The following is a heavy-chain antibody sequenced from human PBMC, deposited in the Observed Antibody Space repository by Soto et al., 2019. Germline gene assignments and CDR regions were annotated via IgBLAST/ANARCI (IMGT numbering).Heavy chain of an antibody. Sequence: GGSLRLSCAASGFTFSSYSMNWVRQAPGKGLEWVSSISSSSSYIYYADSVKGRFTISRDNAKNSLYLQMNSLRAEDTAGYYCARVGHAAITHYGMDFWGQGTTVTVSS. CDR1: GFTFSSYS. CDR3: ARVGHAAITHYGMDF. D-gene: IGHD2-2*02. V-gene: IGHV3-21*01. J-gene: IGHJ6*02. CDR2: ISSSSSYI.